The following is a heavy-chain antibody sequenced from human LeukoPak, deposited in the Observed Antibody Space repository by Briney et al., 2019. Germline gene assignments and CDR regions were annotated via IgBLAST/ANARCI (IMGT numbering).Heavy chain of an antibody. CDR1: GGSISSYY. V-gene: IGHV4-59*04. D-gene: IGHD3-22*01. CDR3: ARRGYDSSGYYYLV. J-gene: IGHJ4*02. Sequence: SETLSLTCTVSGGSISSYYWSWIRQPPGKGLEWIGSIYYSGSTYYNPSLKSRVTISVDTSKNQFSLKLSSVTAADTAVYYCARRGYDSSGYYYLVWGQGTLVTVSS. CDR2: IYYSGST.